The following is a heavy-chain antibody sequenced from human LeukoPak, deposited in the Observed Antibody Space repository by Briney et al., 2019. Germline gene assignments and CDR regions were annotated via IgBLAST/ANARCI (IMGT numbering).Heavy chain of an antibody. Sequence: GASAKVSCKASGYTFTSYAMNWVRQAPGQGLEWMGWINTNTGNPTYAQGFTGRFVFSLDTSVSTAYLQISSLKAEDTAVYYCARGVLPVVVVARQGDWFDPWGQGTLVTVSS. CDR1: GYTFTSYA. CDR2: INTNTGNP. V-gene: IGHV7-4-1*02. J-gene: IGHJ5*02. CDR3: ARGVLPVVVVARQGDWFDP. D-gene: IGHD2-15*01.